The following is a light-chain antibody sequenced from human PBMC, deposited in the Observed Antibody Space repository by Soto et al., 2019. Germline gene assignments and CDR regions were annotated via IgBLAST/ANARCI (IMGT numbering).Light chain of an antibody. CDR1: SSDIGGYNY. CDR3: SSYTRSSTLI. V-gene: IGLV2-14*01. CDR2: DVS. Sequence: QSALTQPASVSGSPGQSITISCTGTSSDIGGYNYVSWYQQHPDKAPNLIIYDVSDRPSGISNRISGSKSGNTAPLTISGLQAEDEADYYCSSYTRSSTLIFGGGTKLTVL. J-gene: IGLJ2*01.